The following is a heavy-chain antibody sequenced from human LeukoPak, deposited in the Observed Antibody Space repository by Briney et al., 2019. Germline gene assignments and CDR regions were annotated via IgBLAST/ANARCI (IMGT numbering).Heavy chain of an antibody. V-gene: IGHV3-48*03. D-gene: IGHD2-15*01. CDR2: ISSSGSTI. Sequence: PGGSLRLSCAAFGFTFSSYEMNWVRQAPGKGLEWGSYISSSGSTIYYADSVKGRFTISRDNAKNSLYLQMNSLRAEDTAVYYCARGGGLCSGGRCLYFDYWGQGTLVTVSS. J-gene: IGHJ4*02. CDR1: GFTFSSYE. CDR3: ARGGGLCSGGRCLYFDY.